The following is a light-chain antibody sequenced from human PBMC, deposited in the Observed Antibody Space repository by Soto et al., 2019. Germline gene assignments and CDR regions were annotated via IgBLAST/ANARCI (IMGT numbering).Light chain of an antibody. CDR2: LGS. J-gene: IGKJ1*01. V-gene: IGKV2-28*01. CDR3: MQALQTPWT. Sequence: DIVMTQSPLSLPVTPGEPASISCRSSQSLLHSDGYTYFDWYLQKPGQSPQFLIYLGSNRASGVPDRISGSGSGTDFTLKISKVEAEDVGVYYCMQALQTPWTFGQGTKVEI. CDR1: QSLLHSDGYTY.